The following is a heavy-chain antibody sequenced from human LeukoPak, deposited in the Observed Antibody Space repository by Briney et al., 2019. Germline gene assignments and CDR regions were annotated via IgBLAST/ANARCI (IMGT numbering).Heavy chain of an antibody. CDR2: ILNSSYI. Sequence: GGSLRLSCAASGFTFNSYALGWVRQAPGKGLEWVSSILNSSYIYYADSVKGRFTISRDNTENSLILQMNSLRAEDTAVYYCAKAWYSSGPDDAFDIWGQGTMVTVSS. D-gene: IGHD6-19*01. CDR3: AKAWYSSGPDDAFDI. V-gene: IGHV3-21*04. CDR1: GFTFNSYA. J-gene: IGHJ3*02.